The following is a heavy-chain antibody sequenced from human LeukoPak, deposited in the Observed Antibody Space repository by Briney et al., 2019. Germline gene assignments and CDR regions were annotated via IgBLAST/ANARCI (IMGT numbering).Heavy chain of an antibody. CDR1: GYSISRGYY. CDR2: IYHTGST. CDR3: ARAGWIIPSGIDY. D-gene: IGHD2-2*03. Sequence: SETLSLTCGVSGYSISRGYYWAWIRQPPGKGLEWIGTIYHTGSTYYTPSLGSRVTISVDTSKNEFSLNLNSVTAADTAVYYCARAGWIIPSGIDYLGQGALVTVSS. J-gene: IGHJ4*02. V-gene: IGHV4-38-2*01.